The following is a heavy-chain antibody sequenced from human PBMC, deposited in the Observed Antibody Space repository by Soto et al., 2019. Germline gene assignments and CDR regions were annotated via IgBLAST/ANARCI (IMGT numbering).Heavy chain of an antibody. CDR2: ISSSSSYI. CDR3: ARDIAAKSNWFDP. V-gene: IGHV3-21*01. Sequence: GGSLRLSCAASGFTFSSYSMNWVRQAPGKGLEWVSSISSSSSYIYYADSVKGRFTISRDNAKNSLYLQMNSLRAEDTAVYYCARDIAAKSNWFDPWGQGTLVTVSS. CDR1: GFTFSSYS. D-gene: IGHD6-13*01. J-gene: IGHJ5*02.